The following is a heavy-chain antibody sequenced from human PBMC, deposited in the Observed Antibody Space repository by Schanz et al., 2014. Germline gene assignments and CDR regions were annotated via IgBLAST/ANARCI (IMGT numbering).Heavy chain of an antibody. CDR1: GGTFSSYT. V-gene: IGHV1-18*01. D-gene: IGHD6-13*01. CDR3: ARDGEAAAGCDY. Sequence: QVQLVQSGAEVMKPGSSVKVSCKASGGTFSSYTINWVRQAPGQGLEWMGRISVYHGHTNYAEKVHGRVTMTTDTSTSTAYMELRSLRSEDTAVYYCARDGEAAAGCDYWGQGTLXTVSS. CDR2: ISVYHGHT. J-gene: IGHJ4*02.